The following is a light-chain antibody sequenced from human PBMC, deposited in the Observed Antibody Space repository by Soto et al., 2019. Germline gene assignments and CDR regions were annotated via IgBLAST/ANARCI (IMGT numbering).Light chain of an antibody. CDR3: QQYSSLPHT. CDR1: QSVTNRY. Sequence: ESVLTQSPGTLSLSPGERATLSCSASQSVTNRYFAWYQQRPGQAPRLLIYGISNRATGIPDRFSGSGSGTDFTLTISRLEPADFVVYYCQQYSSLPHTFGQGTKLEVK. CDR2: GIS. J-gene: IGKJ2*01. V-gene: IGKV3-20*01.